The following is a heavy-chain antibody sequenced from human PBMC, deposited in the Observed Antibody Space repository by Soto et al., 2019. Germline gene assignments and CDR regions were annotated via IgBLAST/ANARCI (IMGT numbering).Heavy chain of an antibody. V-gene: IGHV1-69*02. CDR1: GGTFTHYS. CDR2: IITHLNRT. J-gene: IGHJ2*01. Sequence: QVHLVQSGSEVKKPGSSVKVSCKVSGGTFTHYSFNWVRQAPGRGLEWMGRIITHLNRTTYAQKFQDRVTITADKSTGTAYMDLSSLKSEDTAVYFCASMTQDNNVLIPTTMSYFDLWGRGTLVTVSS. D-gene: IGHD3-10*02. CDR3: ASMTQDNNVLIPTTMSYFDL.